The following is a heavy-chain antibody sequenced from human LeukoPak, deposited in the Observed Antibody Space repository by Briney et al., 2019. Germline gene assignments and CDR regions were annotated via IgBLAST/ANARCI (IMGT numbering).Heavy chain of an antibody. CDR1: GGSISSSSYY. CDR3: AGPMYYYDSSDPPTDT. V-gene: IGHV4-39*01. D-gene: IGHD3-22*01. J-gene: IGHJ5*02. Sequence: PSETLSLTCTVSGGSISSSSYYWGWIRQPPGKGREWIGSIYYSGSTYYNPSLKSRVTISVDTSKNQFSLKLSSVTAADTAVYYCAGPMYYYDSSDPPTDTSGQGKLVTVSS. CDR2: IYYSGST.